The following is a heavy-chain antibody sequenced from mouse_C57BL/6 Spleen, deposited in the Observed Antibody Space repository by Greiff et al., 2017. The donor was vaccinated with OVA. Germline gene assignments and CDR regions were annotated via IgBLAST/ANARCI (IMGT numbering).Heavy chain of an antibody. V-gene: IGHV1-72*01. Sequence: QVQLQESGAELVKPGASVKLSCKASGYTFTSYWMHWVKQRPGRGLEWIGRIDPNSGGTKYNEKFKSKATLTVDKSSSTAYMQLSSLTSEDSAVDNCAYPRRRENYFDDWGKGTTLTVSS. CDR1: GYTFTSYW. CDR2: IDPNSGGT. CDR3: AYPRRRENYFDD. J-gene: IGHJ2*01.